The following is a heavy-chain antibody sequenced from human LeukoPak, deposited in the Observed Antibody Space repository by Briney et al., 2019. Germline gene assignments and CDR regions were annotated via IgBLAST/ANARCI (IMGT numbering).Heavy chain of an antibody. CDR3: ARTREDFWCGYPHYYYYMDV. CDR1: GGSFSGYY. CDR2: INHSGST. D-gene: IGHD3-3*01. J-gene: IGHJ6*03. V-gene: IGHV4-34*01. Sequence: SETLSLTCAVYGGSFSGYYWRWIRQPPGKGLEWIGEINHSGSTNYNPSLKSRVTISVDTSKNQFSLKLSSVTAADTAVYYCARTREDFWCGYPHYYYYMDVWGKGTTVTVSS.